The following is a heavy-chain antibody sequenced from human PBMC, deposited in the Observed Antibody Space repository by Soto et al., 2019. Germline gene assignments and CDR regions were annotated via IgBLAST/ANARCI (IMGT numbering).Heavy chain of an antibody. CDR1: GFSFKDYY. J-gene: IGHJ5*02. CDR3: ARDMYPNYVNYFDL. D-gene: IGHD3-16*01. CDR2: ITSSGGNA. V-gene: IGHV3-11*01. Sequence: PGGSLRLSCAASGFSFKDYYMTWMRQTPEKGLEWISTITSSGGNAYYAASVKGRVTLSRDNAHNSLYLQMSGLRAEDTALYYCARDMYPNYVNYFDLLGQGTLVTVSS.